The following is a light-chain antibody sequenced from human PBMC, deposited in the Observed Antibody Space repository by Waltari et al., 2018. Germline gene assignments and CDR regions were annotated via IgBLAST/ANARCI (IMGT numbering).Light chain of an antibody. Sequence: QSALTQPASVSGSPGQSITISCTGTSSGVGHNYFVSWYQHHPGKAPKLIIYEGSKRPSGISNRFSGFRAGNMASLTISGLQAEDEADYYWCSYATYSPVLLGGGTKLTVL. V-gene: IGLV2-23*01. CDR2: EGS. J-gene: IGLJ2*01. CDR1: SSGVGHNYF. CDR3: CSYATYSPVL.